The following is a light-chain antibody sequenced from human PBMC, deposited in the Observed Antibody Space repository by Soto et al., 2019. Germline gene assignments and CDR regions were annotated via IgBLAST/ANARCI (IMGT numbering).Light chain of an antibody. J-gene: IGLJ1*01. CDR3: TSYTSSSTYV. Sequence: QSVLTQPASASGSPGQSITISCTGTSSDVGAYDYVSWYQQHPGKVPKFMIYEVINRPSGVSHRFSGSKSGNTASLTISGLQAEDEADYYCTSYTSSSTYVFGTGTKV. V-gene: IGLV2-14*01. CDR1: SSDVGAYDY. CDR2: EVI.